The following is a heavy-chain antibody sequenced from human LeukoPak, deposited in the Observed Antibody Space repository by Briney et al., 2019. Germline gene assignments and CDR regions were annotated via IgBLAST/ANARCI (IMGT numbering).Heavy chain of an antibody. Sequence: SQTLSLTYTVSGGSLSSGSYYWSWIRQPAGKGLEWIGRIYTSGSTNYNPSLKSRVTISVDTSKNQFSLKLSSVTAAGTAVYYCARHPSDWYDVRNNWFDPWGQGILVTVSS. CDR2: IYTSGST. CDR1: GGSLSSGSYY. CDR3: ARHPSDWYDVRNNWFDP. J-gene: IGHJ5*02. D-gene: IGHD1-1*01. V-gene: IGHV4-61*02.